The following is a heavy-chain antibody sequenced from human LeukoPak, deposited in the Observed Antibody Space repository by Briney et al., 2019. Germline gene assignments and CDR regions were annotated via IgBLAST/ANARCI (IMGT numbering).Heavy chain of an antibody. V-gene: IGHV3-23*01. CDR2: ISGSGGST. J-gene: IGHJ5*02. Sequence: PGGSLRLSCAASGFTFSTYAMTWVRQAPGKGLEWVSAISGSGGSTYYADSVKGRFTISRDNSKNTLYLQMNSLRAEDTAVYYCAKGAPVLLWFGESNWFDPWGQGTLVTVSS. CDR1: GFTFSTYA. D-gene: IGHD3-10*01. CDR3: AKGAPVLLWFGESNWFDP.